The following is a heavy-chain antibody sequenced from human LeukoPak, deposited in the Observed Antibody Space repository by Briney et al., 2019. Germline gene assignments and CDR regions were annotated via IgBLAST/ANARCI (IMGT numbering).Heavy chain of an antibody. Sequence: PGGSLRLSCAASGSTFSSYWMHWVRQAPGKGLEWVSSISSSSSYIYYADSVKGRFTISRDNAKNSLYLQMNSLRAEDTAVYYCASGGSGAFDIWGQGTMVTVSS. CDR1: GSTFSSYW. J-gene: IGHJ3*02. V-gene: IGHV3-21*01. D-gene: IGHD2-15*01. CDR3: ASGGSGAFDI. CDR2: ISSSSSYI.